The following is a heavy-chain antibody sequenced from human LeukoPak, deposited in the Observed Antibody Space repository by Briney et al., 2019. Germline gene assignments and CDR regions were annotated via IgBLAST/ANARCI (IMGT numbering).Heavy chain of an antibody. CDR2: IYYSGST. D-gene: IGHD1-14*01. CDR1: GGSISSSSYY. J-gene: IGHJ4*02. CDR3: ARNSNSGSTLFDY. V-gene: IGHV4-39*01. Sequence: KSSETLSLTCTVSGGSISSSSYYWGWIRRPPGKGLEWIGSIYYSGSTYYNPSLKSRVTISVDTSKNQFSLKLSSVTAADTAVYYCARNSNSGSTLFDYWGQGTLVTVSS.